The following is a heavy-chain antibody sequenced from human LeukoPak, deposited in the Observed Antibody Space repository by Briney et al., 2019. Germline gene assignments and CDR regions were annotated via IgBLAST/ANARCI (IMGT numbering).Heavy chain of an antibody. J-gene: IGHJ4*02. D-gene: IGHD3-3*01. CDR1: GFTFSSYW. Sequence: PGGSLRLSCAASGFTFSSYWMSWVRQAPGKGLEWVAFIRYDGSNKYYADSVKGRFTISRDNSKNTLYLQMNSLRAEDTAVYYCASSYRYDFWSGYWDFDYWGQGTLVTVSS. CDR2: IRYDGSNK. CDR3: ASSYRYDFWSGYWDFDY. V-gene: IGHV3-30*02.